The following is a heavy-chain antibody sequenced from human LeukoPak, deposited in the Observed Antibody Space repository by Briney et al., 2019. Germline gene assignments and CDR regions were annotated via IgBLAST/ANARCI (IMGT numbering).Heavy chain of an antibody. CDR1: AYTFTGYY. V-gene: IGHV1-2*02. Sequence: ASVKVSCKASAYTFTGYYIHWVRQAPGQGLEWMAFINPDSGDSYSAPKFQGRVTMTRDTSISTASMEVRWLTSDDTAVYYCATGVATAFTYWGQGTLVTVSS. CDR2: INPDSGDS. J-gene: IGHJ4*02. CDR3: ATGVATAFTY. D-gene: IGHD5-12*01.